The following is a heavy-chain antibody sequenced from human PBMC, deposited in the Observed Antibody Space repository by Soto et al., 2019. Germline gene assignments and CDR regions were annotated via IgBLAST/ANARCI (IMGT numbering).Heavy chain of an antibody. CDR2: INHSGST. Sequence: PSETLSLTCAVYGGSFSGYYWSWIRQPPGKGLEWIGEINHSGSTNYNPSLKSRVTISVDTSKNQFSLKLSSVTAADTAVYYCARGYPSYSSSWFYYWGQGTLVTVS. V-gene: IGHV4-34*01. D-gene: IGHD6-13*01. J-gene: IGHJ4*02. CDR3: ARGYPSYSSSWFYY. CDR1: GGSFSGYY.